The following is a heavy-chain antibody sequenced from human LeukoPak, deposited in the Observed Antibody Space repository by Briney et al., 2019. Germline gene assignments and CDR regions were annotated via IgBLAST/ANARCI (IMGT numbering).Heavy chain of an antibody. J-gene: IGHJ4*02. Sequence: PSETLSLTCTVSGGSISSDSYYWSWIRQPAGKGLEWIGRIYTSGSTNYNPSLKSRVTISVDTSKNQFSLKLSSVTAADTAVHYCARGATGDFDYWGQGTLVTVSS. D-gene: IGHD1-26*01. V-gene: IGHV4-61*02. CDR3: ARGATGDFDY. CDR1: GGSISSDSYY. CDR2: IYTSGST.